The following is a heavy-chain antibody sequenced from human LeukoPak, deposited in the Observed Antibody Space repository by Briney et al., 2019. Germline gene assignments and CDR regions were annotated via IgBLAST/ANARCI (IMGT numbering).Heavy chain of an antibody. Sequence: SETLSLTCTVSGGSISSHYWSWIRQPPGKGLEWIGYIYYSGSTNYNPSLKSRVTISVDTSKNQFSLKLSSVTAADTAVYYCAREGIAAGDAFDIWGQGTMVTVSS. CDR2: IYYSGST. CDR1: GGSISSHY. V-gene: IGHV4-59*11. D-gene: IGHD6-13*01. CDR3: AREGIAAGDAFDI. J-gene: IGHJ3*02.